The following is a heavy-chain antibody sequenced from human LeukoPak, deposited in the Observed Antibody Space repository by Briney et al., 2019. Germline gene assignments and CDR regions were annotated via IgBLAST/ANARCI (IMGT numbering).Heavy chain of an antibody. CDR2: ISSSSYI. CDR3: ARVGSGYDLDLWFDP. V-gene: IGHV3-21*01. D-gene: IGHD5-12*01. Sequence: GGSLRLSCAASGFTFSSYSMNWVRQAPGKGLEWVSSISSSSYIYYADSVKGRSTISRDNAKNSLYLQMNSLRAEDTAVYYCARVGSGYDLDLWFDPWGQGTLVTVSS. J-gene: IGHJ5*02. CDR1: GFTFSSYS.